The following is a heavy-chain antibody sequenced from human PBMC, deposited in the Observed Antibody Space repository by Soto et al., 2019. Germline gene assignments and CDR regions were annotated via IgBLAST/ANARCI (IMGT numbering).Heavy chain of an antibody. CDR3: GKAVATRVYAY. D-gene: IGHD6-19*01. Sequence: GGSLRLSCAASGFTFSRSDMNWVRQAPGKGLEWVSVINDNSAVIHYADSVKGRFSISRDNSKNTLYLQMNSLRAEDTDVYFCGKAVATRVYAYWGQGTLVTVSS. CDR1: GFTFSRSD. J-gene: IGHJ4*02. CDR2: INDNSAVI. V-gene: IGHV3-23*01.